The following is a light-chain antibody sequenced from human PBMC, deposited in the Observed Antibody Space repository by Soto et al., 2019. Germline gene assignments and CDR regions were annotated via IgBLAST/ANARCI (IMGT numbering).Light chain of an antibody. CDR1: QSISSNY. Sequence: EIVLTQSPGTLSVSPGERATLSCRASQSISSNYLAWYQQKPGQAHSLLIYGASSRATGIPDRFSGSGSGTDFTLTISRLEPEDSAIYYFQQYVSWTFGQGTKVEIK. CDR3: QQYVSWT. CDR2: GAS. J-gene: IGKJ1*01. V-gene: IGKV3-20*01.